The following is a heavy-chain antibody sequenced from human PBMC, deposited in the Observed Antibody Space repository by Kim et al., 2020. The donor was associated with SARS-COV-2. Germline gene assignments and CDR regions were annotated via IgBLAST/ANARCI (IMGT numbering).Heavy chain of an antibody. V-gene: IGHV3-23*01. D-gene: IGHD4-17*01. Sequence: GGSLRLSCAASGFRLSGYDMNWVRLAPGKGLEWVSAITGRGNTYYADSVKGRFTISRDNSRSTLSLQMNSLRVEDTAVYYCARVPNYANYVNWFDPWVQGTLLTVSS. CDR2: ITGRGNT. CDR1: GFRLSGYD. CDR3: ARVPNYANYVNWFDP. J-gene: IGHJ5*02.